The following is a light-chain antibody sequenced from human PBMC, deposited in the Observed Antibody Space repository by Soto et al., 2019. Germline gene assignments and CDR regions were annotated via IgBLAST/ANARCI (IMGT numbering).Light chain of an antibody. CDR2: DAS. CDR3: QQYNSYSQT. V-gene: IGKV1-5*01. J-gene: IGKJ1*01. Sequence: DIQMTQSPSTLSASVGDRVTITCRASQSISSWLAWYQQKPGKAPKLLIYDASSLESGVPSRFSGSGSGTDFTLTISSLQPADFATYYCQQYNSYSQTFGQGTKVEIK. CDR1: QSISSW.